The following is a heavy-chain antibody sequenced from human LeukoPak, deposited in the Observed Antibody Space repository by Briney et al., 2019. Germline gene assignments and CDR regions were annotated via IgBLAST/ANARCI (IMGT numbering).Heavy chain of an antibody. CDR3: ARDQTLYSGSWSYYFDY. CDR1: GFTFSSYW. D-gene: IGHD1-26*01. V-gene: IGHV3-7*01. Sequence: GGSLRLSCAASGFTFSSYWMSWVRQAPGKGLEWVANIKQDGSEKYYVDSVKGRFTISRDNAKNSLYLQMNSLRAEDTAVYYCARDQTLYSGSWSYYFDYWGQGTLVTVSS. J-gene: IGHJ4*02. CDR2: IKQDGSEK.